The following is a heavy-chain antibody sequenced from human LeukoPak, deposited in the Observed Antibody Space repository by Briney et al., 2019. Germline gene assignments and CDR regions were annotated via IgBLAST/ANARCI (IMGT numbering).Heavy chain of an antibody. CDR3: ARDAYYYDSSGYYLLNYLDY. CDR1: GFTFSSYG. CDR2: IWHDGSNK. V-gene: IGHV3-33*01. J-gene: IGHJ4*02. Sequence: GRSLRLSCAASGFTFSSYGMHWVRQAPGKGLEWVAVIWHDGSNKYYADSVKGRFTISRDNSKNTLYLQMNSLRAEDTAVYYCARDAYYYDSSGYYLLNYLDYWGQGTLVTVSS. D-gene: IGHD3-22*01.